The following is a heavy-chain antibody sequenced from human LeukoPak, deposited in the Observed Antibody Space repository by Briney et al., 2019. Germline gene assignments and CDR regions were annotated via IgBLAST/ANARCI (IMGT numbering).Heavy chain of an antibody. CDR1: GFTFSSYG. CDR2: IRYDGSNK. D-gene: IGHD3-22*01. Sequence: PGGSLRLSCAASGFTFSSYGMHWVRQAPGKGLEWVAFIRYDGSNKYYADSVKGRFTISRDNSKNTLYLQMNSLRAEDTAVYYCAKEGRPLGTYYYDSSGYYPGYFDYWGQGTLVTVSS. V-gene: IGHV3-30*02. J-gene: IGHJ4*02. CDR3: AKEGRPLGTYYYDSSGYYPGYFDY.